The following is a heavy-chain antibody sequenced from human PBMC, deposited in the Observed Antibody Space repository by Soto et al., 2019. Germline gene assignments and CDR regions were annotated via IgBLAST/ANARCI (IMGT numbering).Heavy chain of an antibody. CDR2: IYYSGST. V-gene: IGHV4-30-4*01. CDR1: GGSISSSDYY. D-gene: IGHD1-26*01. J-gene: IGHJ2*01. CDR3: ARIVDSGYPIDFYL. Sequence: QVQLQESGPGLVKPSQTLSVTCTVPGGSISSSDYYWSWIRQPPGKGLEWIGYIYYSGSTNYNPSPSRRVRISAESSKNQYCLKSSSVTAGDTAVYYCARIVDSGYPIDFYLWGRGTLFTVSS.